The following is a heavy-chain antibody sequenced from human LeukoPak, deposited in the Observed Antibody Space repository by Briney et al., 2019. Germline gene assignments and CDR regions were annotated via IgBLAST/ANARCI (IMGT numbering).Heavy chain of an antibody. V-gene: IGHV1-18*01. Sequence: ASVKVSCKASGYTFTSYGISWVRQAPGQGPEWMGWISAYNGNTNYAQKLQGRVTMTTDTSTSTAYMELRSLRSDDTAVYYCARLPLDARAADYWGQGTLVTVSS. J-gene: IGHJ4*02. CDR3: ARLPLDARAADY. D-gene: IGHD1-14*01. CDR2: ISAYNGNT. CDR1: GYTFTSYG.